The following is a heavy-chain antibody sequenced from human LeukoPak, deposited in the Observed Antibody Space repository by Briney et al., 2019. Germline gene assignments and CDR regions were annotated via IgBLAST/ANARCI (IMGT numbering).Heavy chain of an antibody. D-gene: IGHD3-16*02. J-gene: IGHJ4*02. V-gene: IGHV3-7*03. Sequence: GGSLRLSCAASGFTFSSYWMSWVRQAPGKGLEWVANIKQDGSEKYYVDSVKGRFTISRENAKNSLYLQMNSLRAEDTAVYYCARGFDFMITFGGVIAGTFDYWGQGTLVTVSS. CDR3: ARGFDFMITFGGVIAGTFDY. CDR1: GFTFSSYW. CDR2: IKQDGSEK.